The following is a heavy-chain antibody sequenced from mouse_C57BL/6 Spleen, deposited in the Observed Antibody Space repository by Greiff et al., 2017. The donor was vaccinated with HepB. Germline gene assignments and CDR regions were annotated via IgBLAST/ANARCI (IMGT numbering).Heavy chain of an antibody. D-gene: IGHD2-4*01. Sequence: VQGVESGPELVRPGVSVKISCKGSGYTFTDYAMHWVNQSHAKSLEWIGVISTYYGDASYNQKFKDKATMTVDKSSSTAYMELARLTSEDSAVYYCASHDYDGVYAMDYWGQGTSVTVSS. CDR2: ISTYYGDA. CDR3: ASHDYDGVYAMDY. CDR1: GYTFTDYA. V-gene: IGHV1-67*01. J-gene: IGHJ4*01.